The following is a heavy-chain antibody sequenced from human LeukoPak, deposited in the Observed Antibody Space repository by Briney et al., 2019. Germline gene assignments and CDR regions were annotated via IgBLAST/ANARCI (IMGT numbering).Heavy chain of an antibody. CDR1: GGSISSSSYY. J-gene: IGHJ4*02. CDR2: NYYSGST. Sequence: ASETLSLTCAVSGGSISSSSYYWGWIRQPPGKGLEWIGSNYYSGSTYYNPSLKSRVTISVDTSKNQFSLKLSSVTAADTAVYYCAREPSHLRAIDYWGQGTLVTVSS. CDR3: AREPSHLRAIDY. D-gene: IGHD4-17*01. V-gene: IGHV4-39*02.